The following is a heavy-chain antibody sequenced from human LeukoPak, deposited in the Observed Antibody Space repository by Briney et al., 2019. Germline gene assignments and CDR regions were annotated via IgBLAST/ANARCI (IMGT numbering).Heavy chain of an antibody. CDR3: AREFTMVRGVIISYGMDV. Sequence: ASVKVSCKASGYTFTSYGISWVRQAPGQGLEWMGWISAYNGNTNYAQKLQGRATMTTDTSTSTAYMELRSLRPDDTAVYYCAREFTMVRGVIISYGMDVWGQGTTVTVSS. CDR2: ISAYNGNT. D-gene: IGHD3-10*01. J-gene: IGHJ6*02. CDR1: GYTFTSYG. V-gene: IGHV1-18*01.